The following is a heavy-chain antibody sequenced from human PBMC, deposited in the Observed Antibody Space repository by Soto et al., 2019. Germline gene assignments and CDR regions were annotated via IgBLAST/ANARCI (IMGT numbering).Heavy chain of an antibody. Sequence: ESGGGLVQPGGSLRLSCAASGFTFSNYAMSWVRQAPGMGLEWVSFISESGGSTYYAESVKGRFTISRDNSKTTLYLQLNNLRAEDTAVYHCAKGGWLGDWGQGTLVTVSS. V-gene: IGHV3-23*01. J-gene: IGHJ4*02. CDR3: AKGGWLGD. CDR1: GFTFSNYA. CDR2: ISESGGST. D-gene: IGHD5-12*01.